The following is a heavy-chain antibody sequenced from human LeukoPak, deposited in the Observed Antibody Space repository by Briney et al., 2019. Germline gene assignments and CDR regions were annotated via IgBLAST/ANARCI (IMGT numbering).Heavy chain of an antibody. J-gene: IGHJ4*02. D-gene: IGHD3-22*01. CDR2: ISSSSSYI. CDR3: ARKGLDSSGYYFPDY. Sequence: GGSLRLSCAASGFTFSSYSMNWVRQAPGKGLEWVSSISSSSSYIYYADSVKGRFTISRDNAKNSLYLQMNSLRAEDTAVYYCARKGLDSSGYYFPDYWGQGTLVTVSS. V-gene: IGHV3-21*01. CDR1: GFTFSSYS.